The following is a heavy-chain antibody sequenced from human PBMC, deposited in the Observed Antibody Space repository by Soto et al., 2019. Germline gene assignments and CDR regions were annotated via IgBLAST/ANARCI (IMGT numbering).Heavy chain of an antibody. CDR1: GGSISRYY. J-gene: IGHJ4*02. CDR3: ARHILTDYFDY. CDR2: IFYSGST. V-gene: IGHV4-59*08. Sequence: SETLSLTCTVSGGSISRYYWSWIRQPPGKGLEWIGYIFYSGSTIYNPSLRSRVTMSVDTSKNQVSLKLSSVTAADTAVYYCARHILTDYFDYWGQGTLVTVSS.